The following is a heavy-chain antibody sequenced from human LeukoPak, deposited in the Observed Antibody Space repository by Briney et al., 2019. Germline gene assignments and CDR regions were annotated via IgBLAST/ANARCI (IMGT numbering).Heavy chain of an antibody. J-gene: IGHJ4*02. CDR3: ARGSGSGNYYYYFDY. CDR2: IYYTGIT. V-gene: IGHV4-59*01. D-gene: IGHD3-10*01. Sequence: SETLSLTCTVSGGSITTYYWSWIRQPPGKGLVWIGYIYYTGITNYNPSLKSRVTISVDTSKNQFSLKLSSVTAADTAVYYCARGSGSGNYYYYFDYWGQGTLVTVSS. CDR1: GGSITTYY.